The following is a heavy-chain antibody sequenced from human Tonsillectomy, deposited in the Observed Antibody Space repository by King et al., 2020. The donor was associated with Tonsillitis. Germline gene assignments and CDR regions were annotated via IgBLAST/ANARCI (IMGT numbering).Heavy chain of an antibody. D-gene: IGHD6-13*01. J-gene: IGHJ6*02. Sequence: VQLVESGGGVVQPGGSLRLSCAASGFTFSNYGMHWVRQAPGKGLEWVAFIRYDGSNKYYADSVKGRFTISRDNSNNTLYLQMNSLRAEDTAVYYCAKEGAIAAAGTYVWDSGILLGDYNGMDVWGQGTTVTVSS. CDR1: GFTFSNYG. CDR2: IRYDGSNK. V-gene: IGHV3-30*02. CDR3: AKEGAIAAAGTYVWDSGILLGDYNGMDV.